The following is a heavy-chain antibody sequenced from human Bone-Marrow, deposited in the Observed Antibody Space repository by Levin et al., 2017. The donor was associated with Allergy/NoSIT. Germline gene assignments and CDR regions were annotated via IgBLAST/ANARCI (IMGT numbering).Heavy chain of an antibody. CDR1: GGTFSSYT. D-gene: IGHD3-10*01. CDR2: IIPILGIA. J-gene: IGHJ4*02. CDR3: ASSSMVRGVGAFDY. V-gene: IGHV1-69*02. Sequence: SVKVSCKASGGTFSSYTISWVRQAPGQGLEWMGRIIPILGIANYAQKFQGRVTITADKSTSTAYMELSSLRSEDTAVYYCASSSMVRGVGAFDYWGQGTLVTVSS.